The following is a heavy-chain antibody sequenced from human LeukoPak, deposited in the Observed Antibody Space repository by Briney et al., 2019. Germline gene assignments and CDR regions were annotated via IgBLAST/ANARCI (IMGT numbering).Heavy chain of an antibody. V-gene: IGHV3-30*18. D-gene: IGHD3-16*01. Sequence: GGSLGLSCVASGFTFSNYGMHWVRRAPGKGLEWVATITYDGSSEYYADSVKDRFTVSRDNSKNTLYLQMSSLKTEDTAVYYCAKRGDGGHKSLEYWGQGTLVIVSS. J-gene: IGHJ4*02. CDR3: AKRGDGGHKSLEY. CDR2: ITYDGSSE. CDR1: GFTFSNYG.